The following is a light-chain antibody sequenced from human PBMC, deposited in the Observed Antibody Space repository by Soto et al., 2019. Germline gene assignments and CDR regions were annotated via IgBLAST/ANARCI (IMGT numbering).Light chain of an antibody. CDR2: EVS. CDR3: RSYAGSNNFGHLYV. J-gene: IGLJ1*01. CDR1: SSDVGGYNY. Sequence: QSVLTQPPSASGSPGQSVTISCTGTSSDVGGYNYVSWYQQHPGKAPKLMVYEVSKRPSGVPDRFSGSKSGNTASLTVSGLQAEDVADYYCRSYAGSNNFGHLYVFGTGTKVTVL. V-gene: IGLV2-8*01.